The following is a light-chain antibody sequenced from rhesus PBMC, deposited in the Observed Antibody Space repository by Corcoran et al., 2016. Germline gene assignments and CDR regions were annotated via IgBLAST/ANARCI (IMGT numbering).Light chain of an antibody. CDR3: QQYNSLPFP. V-gene: IGKV1-32*01. CDR1: QGINSY. J-gene: IGKJ3*01. CDR2: YAN. Sequence: DIQMTQSPSSLSASVGDRVTITFRASQGINSYLNWYQQKPGNAPKRLIFYANRLESGVPSRFSGSGSGTEFTLPISRLQPDDFATYYCQQYNSLPFPVGPGTKLDIK.